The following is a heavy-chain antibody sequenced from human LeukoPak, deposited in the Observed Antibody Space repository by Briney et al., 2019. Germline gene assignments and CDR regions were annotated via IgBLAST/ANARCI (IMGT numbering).Heavy chain of an antibody. V-gene: IGHV3-53*01. CDR2: IYSGGST. D-gene: IGHD6-19*01. CDR3: ARGVDSSGWYGGPFDY. J-gene: IGHJ4*02. Sequence: GGSLRLSCAASGLTVSSNYMSWVRQAPAKGQEWVSVIYSGGSTCYADSVKGRFTISRDNSKNTLYLQMNSLRAEDTAVYYCARGVDSSGWYGGPFDYWGQGTLVTVSS. CDR1: GLTVSSNY.